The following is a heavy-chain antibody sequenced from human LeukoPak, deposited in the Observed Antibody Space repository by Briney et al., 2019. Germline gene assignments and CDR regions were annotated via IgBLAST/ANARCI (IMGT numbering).Heavy chain of an antibody. CDR2: ISSSGSTI. D-gene: IGHD1-26*01. J-gene: IGHJ4*02. V-gene: IGHV3-11*04. Sequence: GGSLRLTCAASGLTFSDYHMCWIRQAPAKGLEWVSYISSSGSTIYYADSVKGRFTISRDNAKNSLYLQMNSLRAEDTAVYYCASPYSGSYSPFDYWGQGTLVTVSS. CDR1: GLTFSDYH. CDR3: ASPYSGSYSPFDY.